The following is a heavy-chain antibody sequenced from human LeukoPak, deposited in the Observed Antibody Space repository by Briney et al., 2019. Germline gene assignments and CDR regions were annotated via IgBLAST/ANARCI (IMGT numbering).Heavy chain of an antibody. Sequence: PSETLSLTCTVSGGSISSYYWSWIRQPPGKGLEWIGYIYYSGSTNYNPSLKSRVTISVDTSKNQFSLKLSSVTAADTAVYYCARASGSYRVARPRKAVDPWGQGTLVTVSS. V-gene: IGHV4-59*01. CDR3: ARASGSYRVARPRKAVDP. D-gene: IGHD1-26*01. J-gene: IGHJ5*02. CDR2: IYYSGST. CDR1: GGSISSYY.